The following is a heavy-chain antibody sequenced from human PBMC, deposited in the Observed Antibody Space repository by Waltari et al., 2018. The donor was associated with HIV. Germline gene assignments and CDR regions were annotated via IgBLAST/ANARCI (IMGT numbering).Heavy chain of an antibody. CDR3: TTDEFYYGNRGYFDC. CDR2: IKSKADGGTT. J-gene: IGHJ4*02. CDR1: GFTFSNAW. Sequence: EVQLVESGGDLVKPGGCLRLSCAASGFTFSNAWMSWVRQAPGKGPEGVGRIKSKADGGTTDYAAPVKGRFIISRDDSKNTLYLQMNSLRFEDTAVYYCTTDEFYYGNRGYFDCWGQGTLVTVSS. D-gene: IGHD3-10*01. V-gene: IGHV3-15*05.